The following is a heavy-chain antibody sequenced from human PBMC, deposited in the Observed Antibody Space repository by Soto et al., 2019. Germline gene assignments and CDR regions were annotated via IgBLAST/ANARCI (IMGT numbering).Heavy chain of an antibody. CDR1: GLTFSNYW. CDR2: IKQDGSEQ. V-gene: IGHV3-7*03. D-gene: IGHD2-15*01. CDR3: SRVDPSAKSPDY. Sequence: GGSLRLSCAASGLTFSNYWMSWVRQAPGKGLEWVANIKQDGSEQYYSDSVKGRFTISRDESKNTVYLQMHSLKTDDTAVYYCSRVDPSAKSPDYWGQGTLVTVSS. J-gene: IGHJ4*02.